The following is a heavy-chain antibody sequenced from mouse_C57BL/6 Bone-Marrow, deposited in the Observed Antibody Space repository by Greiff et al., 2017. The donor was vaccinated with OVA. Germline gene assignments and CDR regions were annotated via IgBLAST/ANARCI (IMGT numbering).Heavy chain of an antibody. V-gene: IGHV5-4*03. CDR1: GFTFSSYA. J-gene: IGHJ1*03. D-gene: IGHD1-1*01. CDR2: ISDGGSYT. Sequence: EVMLVESGGGLVKPGGSLKLSCAASGFTFSSYAMSWVRQTPEKRLEWVATISDGGSYTYYPDTVKGRFTITSETAKNNLYLQMSHLESEDTAMYDSERVHFTTVGHWCFDVWGTGTTVTVSS. CDR3: ERVHFTTVGHWCFDV.